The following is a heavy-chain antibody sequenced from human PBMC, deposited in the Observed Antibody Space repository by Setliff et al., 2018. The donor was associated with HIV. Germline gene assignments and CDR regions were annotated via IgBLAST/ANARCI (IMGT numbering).Heavy chain of an antibody. CDR2: ISSSGSTI. CDR1: GFTFSDYY. D-gene: IGHD2-2*01. V-gene: IGHV3-11*04. J-gene: IGHJ4*02. CDR3: ARDRAPLVPATAGY. Sequence: LRLSCAASGFTFSDYYMSWIRQAPGKGLEWVSYISSSGSTIYYADSVKGRFTISRDNAKNSLYLQMNSLRAEDTAVYYCARDRAPLVPATAGYWGQGTLVTVSS.